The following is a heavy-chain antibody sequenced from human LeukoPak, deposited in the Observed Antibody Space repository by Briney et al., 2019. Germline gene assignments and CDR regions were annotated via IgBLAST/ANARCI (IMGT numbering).Heavy chain of an antibody. Sequence: KTGGSLRLSCAASGFTFDNYAMSWVRQAPGKGLEWVSTIRGSGGSTYYADSVKGRFTISRDNSKNTLYLQMNSLRVEDTAVYYCARGSYFDYWGQGTLVTVSS. CDR2: IRGSGGST. CDR1: GFTFDNYA. J-gene: IGHJ4*02. CDR3: ARGSYFDY. V-gene: IGHV3-23*01.